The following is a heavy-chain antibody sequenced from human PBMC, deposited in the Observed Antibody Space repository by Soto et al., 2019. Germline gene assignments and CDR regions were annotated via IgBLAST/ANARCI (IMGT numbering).Heavy chain of an antibody. V-gene: IGHV1-69*13. CDR2: IIPIFGTA. J-gene: IGHJ4*02. Sequence: SVKVSCKASGGTFSSYAISWVRQAPGQGLEWMGGIIPIFGTANYAQKFQGRVTITADESTSTAYMELSSLRSEDTAVYYCARDHYDSSGYMDYFDYWGQGTLVTVSS. CDR3: ARDHYDSSGYMDYFDY. CDR1: GGTFSSYA. D-gene: IGHD3-22*01.